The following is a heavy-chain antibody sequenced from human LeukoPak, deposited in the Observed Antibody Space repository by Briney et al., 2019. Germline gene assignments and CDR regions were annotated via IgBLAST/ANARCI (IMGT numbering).Heavy chain of an antibody. J-gene: IGHJ3*02. CDR2: INEDGSEM. Sequence: GGSLRLSCAASGFTFSSYWMTWVRQAPGKGLEWAANINEDGSEMYHVDSVKGRFTISRDNTKNSLFLQMNSLRAEDTAVYYCARGVYALDIWGQGTMVTVSS. CDR3: ARGVYALDI. CDR1: GFTFSSYW. V-gene: IGHV3-7*03.